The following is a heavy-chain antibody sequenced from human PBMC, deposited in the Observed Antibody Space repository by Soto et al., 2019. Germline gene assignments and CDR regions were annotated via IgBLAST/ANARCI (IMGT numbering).Heavy chain of an antibody. J-gene: IGHJ6*02. CDR1: GGSISSYY. CDR2: IYTSGSA. V-gene: IGHV4-4*07. CDR3: ARDLRHYYYYGMDV. Sequence: SETLSLTCTVSGGSISSYYWSSIRQPAGKGLEWIGRIYTSGSANYNPSLKSRVTMSVDTSKNQFSLKLSSVTAADTAVYYCARDLRHYYYYGMDVWGQGATVTVSS.